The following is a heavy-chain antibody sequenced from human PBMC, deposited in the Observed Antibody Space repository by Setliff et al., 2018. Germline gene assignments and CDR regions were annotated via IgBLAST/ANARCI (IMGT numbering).Heavy chain of an antibody. J-gene: IGHJ4*02. CDR3: ARRETYYNFWSGYYAY. V-gene: IGHV4-31*03. CDR1: GGSISSGGYY. D-gene: IGHD3-3*01. Sequence: SETLSLTCTVSGGSISSGGYYWSWIRQHPGKGLEWIGYIYYSGSTYYNPSLKSRVTISVDTSKNLFSLKLNSVTAADTAVYYCARRETYYNFWSGYYAYWGQGTLVTV. CDR2: IYYSGST.